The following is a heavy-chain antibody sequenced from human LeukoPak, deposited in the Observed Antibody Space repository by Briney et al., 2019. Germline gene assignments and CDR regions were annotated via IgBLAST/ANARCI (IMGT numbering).Heavy chain of an antibody. D-gene: IGHD3-9*01. V-gene: IGHV1-18*01. CDR2: ISGHNGNT. Sequence: GASVKVSCKTSGYTFTTYGLTWVRQAPGQGLEWMGWISGHNGNTNYAQKFQGRVTMTSETSTRTGYLEVKSLRSDDTAMYYCALGDILTGYWAEYLEYWGQGTLVTVSS. J-gene: IGHJ4*02. CDR3: ALGDILTGYWAEYLEY. CDR1: GYTFTTYG.